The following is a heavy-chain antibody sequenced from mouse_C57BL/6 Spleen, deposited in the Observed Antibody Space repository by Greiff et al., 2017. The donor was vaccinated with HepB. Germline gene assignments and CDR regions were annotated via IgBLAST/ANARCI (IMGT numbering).Heavy chain of an antibody. CDR1: GYTFTSYW. J-gene: IGHJ1*03. D-gene: IGHD1-1*01. CDR2: IHPNSGST. Sequence: VQLQQPGAELVKPGASVKLSCKASGYTFTSYWMHWVKQRPGQGLEWIGMIHPNSGSTNYNEKFKSKATLTVDKSSSTAYMQLSSLTSEDSAVYYCARLDYGSSYEGYFDVWGTGTTVTVSS. V-gene: IGHV1-64*01. CDR3: ARLDYGSSYEGYFDV.